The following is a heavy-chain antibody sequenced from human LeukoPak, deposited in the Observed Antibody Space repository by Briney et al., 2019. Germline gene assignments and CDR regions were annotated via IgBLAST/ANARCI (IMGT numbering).Heavy chain of an antibody. CDR2: IFWDDDE. J-gene: IGHJ5*02. CDR1: GFSVSTRGVG. CDR3: AHTRSGHGWFDP. Sequence: SGPTLVKPTQTLTLTCTLSGFSVSTRGVGVGWIRQPPGKALEWLALIFWDDDERYRPSLRSRLTITKDTSKNQVVLTMTNMDPVDTATYYCAHTRSGHGWFDPWGQGTLVTVSS. V-gene: IGHV2-5*02. D-gene: IGHD2-15*01.